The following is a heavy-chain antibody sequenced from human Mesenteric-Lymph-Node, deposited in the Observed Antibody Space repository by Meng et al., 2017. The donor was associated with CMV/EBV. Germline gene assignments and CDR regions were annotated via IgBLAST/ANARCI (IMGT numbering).Heavy chain of an antibody. CDR3: ARDKQQLVYYYYGMDV. D-gene: IGHD6-13*01. Sequence: GSLRLSCAASGFIFSSYTMNWVRQAPGKGLEWVSSISSSSTSMYYADSVKGRFTISRDNAKKSLFLEMNSLRAEDTAVYYCARDKQQLVYYYYGMDVWGQGTTVTVSS. CDR2: ISSSSTSM. J-gene: IGHJ6*02. V-gene: IGHV3-21*01. CDR1: GFIFSSYT.